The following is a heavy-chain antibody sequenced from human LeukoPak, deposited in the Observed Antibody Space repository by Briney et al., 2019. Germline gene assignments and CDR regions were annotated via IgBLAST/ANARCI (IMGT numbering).Heavy chain of an antibody. J-gene: IGHJ4*02. CDR1: GASITSYS. Sequence: PSETLSLTCTVSGASITSYSWSWIRLPAGKELEWIGRVSTTGNTNHNPSLKSRVTMSVDTSKSQFSLKLSSVTAADTAVYYCARDRSGDYGVDYWGQGTLVTVSS. D-gene: IGHD4-17*01. V-gene: IGHV4-4*07. CDR3: ARDRSGDYGVDY. CDR2: VSTTGNT.